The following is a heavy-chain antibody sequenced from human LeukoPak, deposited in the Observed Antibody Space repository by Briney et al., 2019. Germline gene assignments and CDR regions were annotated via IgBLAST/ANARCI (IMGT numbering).Heavy chain of an antibody. CDR1: GGSMSNIYY. J-gene: IGHJ4*02. Sequence: SETLSLTCNVSGGSMSNIYYWGWIRQPPGKGLEWIGNIFYSGITYYNPSLRSRVTVAIDTSKSQFSLKLTSATAADTAVYYCARIESWYSPFDYWGQGTLVTVSS. CDR3: ARIESWYSPFDY. CDR2: IFYSGIT. V-gene: IGHV4-39*01. D-gene: IGHD6-13*01.